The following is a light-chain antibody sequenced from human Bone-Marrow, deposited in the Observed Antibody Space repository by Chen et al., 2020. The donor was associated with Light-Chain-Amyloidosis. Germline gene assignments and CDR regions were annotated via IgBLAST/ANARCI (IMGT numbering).Light chain of an antibody. V-gene: IGKV3-15*01. CDR1: QSVRSN. Sequence: EIVMTQSPASVTVSPGESVTLSCRASQSVRSNLAWYQQRPGQAPRLLVSAASTRASNVPVRCSGSGSGTEFTLTISTLQSEDFAVYYCQQYHDWPPITFGQGTRLEIK. J-gene: IGKJ5*01. CDR2: AAS. CDR3: QQYHDWPPIT.